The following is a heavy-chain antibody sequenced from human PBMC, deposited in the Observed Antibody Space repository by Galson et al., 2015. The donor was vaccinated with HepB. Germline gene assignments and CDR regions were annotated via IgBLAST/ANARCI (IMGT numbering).Heavy chain of an antibody. V-gene: IGHV3-33*08. CDR2: IWYDGSNK. Sequence: SLRLSCAASGFTFSSYGMHWVRQAPGKGLEWVAVIWYDGSNKYYADSVKGRFTISRDNSKNTLYLQMNSLRAEDTAVYYCASDNYYGSGSYYYPPPPPDYWGQGTLVTVSS. J-gene: IGHJ4*02. CDR1: GFTFSSYG. D-gene: IGHD3-10*01. CDR3: ASDNYYGSGSYYYPPPPPDY.